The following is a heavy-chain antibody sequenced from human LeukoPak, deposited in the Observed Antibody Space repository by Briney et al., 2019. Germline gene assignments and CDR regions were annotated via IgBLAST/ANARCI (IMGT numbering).Heavy chain of an antibody. Sequence: GGSLRLSCAASGFTFSSYGMHWVRQAPGKGLEWVANIKQDGSEKYYVDSVKGRFTISRDNAKNSLYLQMNSLRAEDTAVYYCARKNDWNGECFDYWGQGTLVTVSS. CDR2: IKQDGSEK. V-gene: IGHV3-7*01. D-gene: IGHD1-1*01. CDR3: ARKNDWNGECFDY. CDR1: GFTFSSYG. J-gene: IGHJ4*02.